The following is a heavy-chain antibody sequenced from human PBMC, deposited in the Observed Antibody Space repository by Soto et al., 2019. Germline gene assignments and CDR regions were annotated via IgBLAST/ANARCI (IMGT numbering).Heavy chain of an antibody. Sequence: ASVKVSCKASGYTFTIYGISWVRQANGQGLEWMGWISAYNGNTNYAQKLQGRVTMTTDTSTSTAYMELRSLRSDDTAVYYCARSIAAAGSDAFDIWGQGTMVTVSS. CDR3: ARSIAAAGSDAFDI. CDR1: GYTFTIYG. D-gene: IGHD6-13*01. CDR2: ISAYNGNT. V-gene: IGHV1-18*01. J-gene: IGHJ3*02.